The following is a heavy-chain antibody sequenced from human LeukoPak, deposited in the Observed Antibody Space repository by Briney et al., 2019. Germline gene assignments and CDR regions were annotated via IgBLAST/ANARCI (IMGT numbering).Heavy chain of an antibody. J-gene: IGHJ4*02. CDR2: ISYDDTNK. V-gene: IGHV3-30*04. CDR1: GFTFSNYA. D-gene: IGHD5-18*01. CDR3: AKGWDVDTAIDY. Sequence: GGSLRLSCAASGFTFSNYALHWVRQAPGKGLEWVAVISYDDTNKYYVDSVKGRFTISRDNSKNTLYLQMNSLRAEDTAVYYCAKGWDVDTAIDYWGQGTLVTVSS.